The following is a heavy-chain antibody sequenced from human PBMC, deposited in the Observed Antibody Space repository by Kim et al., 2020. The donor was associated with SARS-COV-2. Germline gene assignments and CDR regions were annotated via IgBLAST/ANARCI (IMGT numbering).Heavy chain of an antibody. CDR1: GGSISSDY. J-gene: IGHJ4*02. D-gene: IGHD5-12*01. CDR3: ARVKWPAKEFDY. CDR2: IYYTGST. V-gene: IGHV4-59*01. Sequence: SETLSLTCTVSGGSISSDYWSWVRQPPGKGLEWLGYIYYTGSTNYNPSLKSRVTISVDTSKKQFSLKLGSMTAADTAVYYCARVKWPAKEFDYWGQGTLVTVS.